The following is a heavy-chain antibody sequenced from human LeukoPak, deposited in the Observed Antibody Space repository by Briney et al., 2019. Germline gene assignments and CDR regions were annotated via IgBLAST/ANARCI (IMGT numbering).Heavy chain of an antibody. Sequence: SSETLSLTCTVSGGSISSSSYYWGWIRQPPGKGLEWIGSIYYSGSTYYNPSLKSRVTISVDTSKNQFSLNLSSVAAADTAVYYCVSQNPNLITFGGVINYWGQGNLVTVSS. V-gene: IGHV4-39*01. CDR3: VSQNPNLITFGGVINY. D-gene: IGHD3-16*02. CDR1: GGSISSSSYY. CDR2: IYYSGST. J-gene: IGHJ4*02.